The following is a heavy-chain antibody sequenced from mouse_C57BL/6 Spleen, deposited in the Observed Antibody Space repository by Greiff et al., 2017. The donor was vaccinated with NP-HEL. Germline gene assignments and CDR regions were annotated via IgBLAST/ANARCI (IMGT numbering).Heavy chain of an antibody. D-gene: IGHD1-1*01. CDR2: IDPEDGDT. Sequence: EVKLQQSGAELVKPGASVKLSCTASGFNFTDYYMHWVKQRPEQGLEWIGRIDPEDGDTKYAPKFQGKATLTADTSSNTAYLQLSSLTSEDSAVDDGAPGPDCYGSSDPYWDFEVWGTGTTVTVSS. CDR3: APGPDCYGSSDPYWDFEV. J-gene: IGHJ1*03. V-gene: IGHV14-2*01. CDR1: GFNFTDYY.